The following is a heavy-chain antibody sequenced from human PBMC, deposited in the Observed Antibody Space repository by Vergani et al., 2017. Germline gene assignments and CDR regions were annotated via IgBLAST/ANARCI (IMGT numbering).Heavy chain of an antibody. V-gene: IGHV3-23*01. CDR3: AKDISITHYYYGMDV. CDR1: GFTFSSYA. Sequence: EVQLLESGGGLVQPGGSLRLSCAASGFTFSSYAMSWVRQAPGKGLEWVSAIGGSGGSTYYADSVKGRFTISRDNSKNTLYLQMNSLRAEDTAVYYCAKDISITHYYYGMDVWGQGTTVTVSS. CDR2: IGGSGGST. D-gene: IGHD3-10*01. J-gene: IGHJ6*02.